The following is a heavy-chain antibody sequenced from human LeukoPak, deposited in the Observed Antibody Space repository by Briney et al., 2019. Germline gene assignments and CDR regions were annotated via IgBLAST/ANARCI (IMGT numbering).Heavy chain of an antibody. Sequence: PGGSLRLSCAASGFTFSSYWMNWARQAPGKGLEWVSVIYSGGSTYYADSVKGRFTISRDNSKNTLYLQMNSLRAEDTAVYYCALYSSSWYNWFDPWGQGTLVTVSS. CDR1: GFTFSSYW. CDR3: ALYSSSWYNWFDP. J-gene: IGHJ5*02. V-gene: IGHV3-53*01. CDR2: IYSGGST. D-gene: IGHD6-13*01.